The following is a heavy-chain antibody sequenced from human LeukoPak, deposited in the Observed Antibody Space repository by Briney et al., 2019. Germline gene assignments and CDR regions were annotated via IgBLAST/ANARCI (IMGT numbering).Heavy chain of an antibody. CDR3: ARSRYDSSGYYGIIGD. D-gene: IGHD3-22*01. CDR2: IYHIVST. Sequence: SGTLSLTCAVSGGSISSSNWWTWVRQPPGKGLDWIGEIYHIVSTNYNPSLKSRVTISVDKSKNQFSLKLRSVTAADTAVYYCARSRYDSSGYYGIIGDWGQGTLVTVSS. CDR1: GGSISSSNW. V-gene: IGHV4-4*02. J-gene: IGHJ4*02.